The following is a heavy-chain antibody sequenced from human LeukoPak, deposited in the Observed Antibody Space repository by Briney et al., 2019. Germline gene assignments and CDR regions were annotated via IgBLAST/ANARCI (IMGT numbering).Heavy chain of an antibody. V-gene: IGHV3-21*01. Sequence: GGSLRLSCAASGFTFSSYSMNWVRQAPGKGLEWVSSISSSSSYIYYADSVKGQFTISRDNAKNSLYLQMSSLRAEDTAVYYCARDFEFGSAAGTPNWGQGTLVTVSS. D-gene: IGHD6-13*01. CDR1: GFTFSSYS. CDR3: ARDFEFGSAAGTPN. CDR2: ISSSSSYI. J-gene: IGHJ4*02.